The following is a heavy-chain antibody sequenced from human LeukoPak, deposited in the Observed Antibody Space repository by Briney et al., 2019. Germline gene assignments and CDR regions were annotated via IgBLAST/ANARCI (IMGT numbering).Heavy chain of an antibody. CDR1: GFTFSSYS. J-gene: IGHJ6*03. Sequence: GGSLRLSCAASGFTFSSYSMNWVRQAPGKGLEWVSYISSSSSTIYYADSVKGRFTISRDNAKNSLYLQMNSLRAEDTALYYCARSWALYYYYYMDVWGKGTTVTVSS. CDR3: ARSWALYYYYYMDV. V-gene: IGHV3-48*01. CDR2: ISSSSSTI. D-gene: IGHD6-13*01.